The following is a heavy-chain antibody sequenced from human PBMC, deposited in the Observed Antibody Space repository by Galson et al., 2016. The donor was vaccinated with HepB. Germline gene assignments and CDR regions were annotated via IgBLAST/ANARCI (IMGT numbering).Heavy chain of an antibody. CDR2: IWYDGSNK. V-gene: IGHV3-33*01. Sequence: SLRLSCAASGFTFSSYGMHWVRQAPGKGLEWVAVIWYDGSNKYYADSVKGRFMIYGDNSKNTLNLQMNSLRAEDTAVYYCARDPVISSTWYYVYYWGQGTLVTVSS. D-gene: IGHD6-13*01. CDR1: GFTFSSYG. J-gene: IGHJ4*02. CDR3: ARDPVISSTWYYVYY.